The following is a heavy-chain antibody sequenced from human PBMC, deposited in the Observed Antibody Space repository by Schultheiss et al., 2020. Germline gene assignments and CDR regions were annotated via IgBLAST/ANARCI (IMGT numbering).Heavy chain of an antibody. CDR3: ARLEKYGGYEGYFDY. D-gene: IGHD5-12*01. CDR1: GGSISSYY. CDR2: IYYSGST. J-gene: IGHJ4*02. Sequence: SATLSLTCTVSGGSISSYYWSWIRQPPGKGLEWIGYIYYSGSTNYNPSLKSRVTISVDTSKNQFSLKLSSVTAADTAVYYCARLEKYGGYEGYFDYWGQGTLVTVSS. V-gene: IGHV4-59*01.